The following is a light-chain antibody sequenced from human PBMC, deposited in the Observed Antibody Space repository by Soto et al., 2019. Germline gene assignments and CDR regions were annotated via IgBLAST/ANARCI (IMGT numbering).Light chain of an antibody. Sequence: QSVLTQPASVSGSPGQSITISCTGTNSDVGGYNYVSWYQQHPGKAPELMIYEVSHRPSGVSNRFSGSKSDNTASLTISGLQAEDEADYYCSSYTSISTLYVFGTGTNGTV. V-gene: IGLV2-14*01. CDR1: NSDVGGYNY. CDR3: SSYTSISTLYV. CDR2: EVS. J-gene: IGLJ1*01.